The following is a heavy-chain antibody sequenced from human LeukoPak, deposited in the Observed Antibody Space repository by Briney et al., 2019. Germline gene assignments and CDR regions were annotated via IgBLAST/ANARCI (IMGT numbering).Heavy chain of an antibody. CDR1: GFTFSNHA. Sequence: PGGSLRLSCATSGFTFSNHAMHWVRQASGKGLEWVSAIGTAGDTFYPGSVKGRFTISRENAKNSLSLQMNSLRAEDTAVYYCVRQQTPHGNFDYWGQGTLVPVSS. D-gene: IGHD1-26*01. V-gene: IGHV3-13*01. J-gene: IGHJ4*02. CDR2: IGTAGDT. CDR3: VRQQTPHGNFDY.